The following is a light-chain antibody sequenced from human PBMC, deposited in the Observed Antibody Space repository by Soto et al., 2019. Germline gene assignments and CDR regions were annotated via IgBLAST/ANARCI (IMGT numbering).Light chain of an antibody. CDR2: GAS. V-gene: IGKV3-20*01. CDR1: QNIGTLY. CDR3: QQYAGSPRT. Sequence: EIVLTQSPGTLSLSPVERVTLSCMASQNIGTLYLAWYQQKPGQAPRLLIYGASRRATGIPDRFSGSGSGTEFTLTISSVEPEDFAVYCCQQYAGSPRTFGQGTKVDIK. J-gene: IGKJ1*01.